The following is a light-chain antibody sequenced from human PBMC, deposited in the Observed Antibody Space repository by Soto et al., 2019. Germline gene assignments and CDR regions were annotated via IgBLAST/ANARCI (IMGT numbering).Light chain of an antibody. CDR2: TAS. J-gene: IGKJ3*01. CDR1: PTIRSS. CDR3: QQSYTTPYT. Sequence: DIQMTQSPSSLSAFVGDRVTITCRTSPTIRSSLNWYQQKPGKAPKLLIFTASSLQSGVPSRFSGSGSGTVFTLTISSLQPEDFATYYCQQSYTTPYTFGPGTKVDIK. V-gene: IGKV1-39*01.